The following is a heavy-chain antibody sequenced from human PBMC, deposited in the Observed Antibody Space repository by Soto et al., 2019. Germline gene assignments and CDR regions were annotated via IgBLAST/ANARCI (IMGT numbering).Heavy chain of an antibody. D-gene: IGHD3-10*01. CDR1: GFTFSDYA. CDR2: ISGGSSVT. J-gene: IGHJ4*02. Sequence: GGSLRLSCTASGFTFSDYAMTWVRQAPGRGLEWVSTISGGSSVTYYGDSVKGRFTISRDNAKKTLFLQLNRLSAEDTATYYCAKVLSKNYYYPFDFWGQGTQVTVSS. V-gene: IGHV3-23*01. CDR3: AKVLSKNYYYPFDF.